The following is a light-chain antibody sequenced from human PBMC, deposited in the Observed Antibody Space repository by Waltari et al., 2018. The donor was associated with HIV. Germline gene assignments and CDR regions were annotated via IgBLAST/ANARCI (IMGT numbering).Light chain of an antibody. Sequence: QSALTQPASVSGSPGQPITISCTRTSSDVGAYNYVSWYQQNPGTAPKLMIYDVNKRPSGVSNRFSGSKSGNTASLTISGLQAEDEADYYCCSYAGSSTVVFGGGTKLTVL. V-gene: IGLV2-23*02. J-gene: IGLJ2*01. CDR2: DVN. CDR1: SSDVGAYNY. CDR3: CSYAGSSTVV.